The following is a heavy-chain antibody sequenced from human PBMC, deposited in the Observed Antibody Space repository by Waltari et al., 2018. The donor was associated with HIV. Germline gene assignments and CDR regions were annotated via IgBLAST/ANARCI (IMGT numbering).Heavy chain of an antibody. D-gene: IGHD2-21*02. Sequence: QVQLVESGGGVVQPGRSLRLSCAASGFTFSSYAMHWVRQAPGKGLEWVAVISYDGSNKYYADSVKGRFTISRDNSKNTLYLQMNSLRAEDTAVYYCASLGRVVVTAIQDYWGHGTLVTVSS. V-gene: IGHV3-30*04. J-gene: IGHJ4*01. CDR2: ISYDGSNK. CDR3: ASLGRVVVTAIQDY. CDR1: GFTFSSYA.